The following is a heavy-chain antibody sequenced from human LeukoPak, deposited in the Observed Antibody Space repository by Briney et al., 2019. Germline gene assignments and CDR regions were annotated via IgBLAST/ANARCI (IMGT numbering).Heavy chain of an antibody. CDR2: IIPIFGTA. V-gene: IGHV1-69*13. Sequence: GASVKVXXXASGGTFSSYAISWVRQAPGQGLEWMGGIIPIFGTANFAQKFQDRVTITADESTSTAYMELSSLRSEDTAVYYCASLGPLGGTQNWFDPWGQGTLVTVSS. D-gene: IGHD3-16*01. CDR3: ASLGPLGGTQNWFDP. CDR1: GGTFSSYA. J-gene: IGHJ5*02.